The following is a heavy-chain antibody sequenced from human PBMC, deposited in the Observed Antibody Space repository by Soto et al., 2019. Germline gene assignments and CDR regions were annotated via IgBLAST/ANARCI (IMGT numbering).Heavy chain of an antibody. CDR1: GGTFSSYA. CDR3: ADGGEWSFNFVY. CDR2: IIPIFGTA. J-gene: IGHJ4*02. D-gene: IGHD3-3*01. Sequence: SVKVSCKASGGTFSSYAISWVRQAPGQGLEWMGGIIPIFGTANYAQKFQGRVTITADKSTSTAYMELSSLRSEDTAVYYCADGGEWSFNFVYWGQGTLVTVSS. V-gene: IGHV1-69*06.